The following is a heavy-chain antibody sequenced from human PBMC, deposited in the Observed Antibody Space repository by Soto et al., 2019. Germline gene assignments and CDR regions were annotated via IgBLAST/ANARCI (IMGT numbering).Heavy chain of an antibody. Sequence: QVQLVQSGAEVKNPGASVKVSCKASGYTFTRYGIGWARQAPGQGLEWMGWINTYNGNTNYAQNVQGRVTLTTDTSTSTAYMELRSLRSNDTAIYYCAMVDHYVAPSPQDVWGQGTTVIVSS. D-gene: IGHD3-16*01. CDR1: GYTFTRYG. J-gene: IGHJ6*02. CDR3: AMVDHYVAPSPQDV. CDR2: INTYNGNT. V-gene: IGHV1-18*01.